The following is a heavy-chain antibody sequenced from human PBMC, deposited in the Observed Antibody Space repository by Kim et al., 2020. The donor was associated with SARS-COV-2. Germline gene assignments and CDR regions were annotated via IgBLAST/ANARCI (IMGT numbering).Heavy chain of an antibody. CDR1: GFTFSSYG. CDR3: AKEQASDGDYDLGDY. CDR2: ISYDGSNK. Sequence: GGSLRLSCAASGFTFSSYGMHWVRQAPGKGLEWVAVISYDGSNKYYADSVKGRFTISRDNSKNTLYLQMNSLRAEDTAVYYCAKEQASDGDYDLGDYWGQGTLVTVSS. J-gene: IGHJ4*02. V-gene: IGHV3-30*18. D-gene: IGHD4-17*01.